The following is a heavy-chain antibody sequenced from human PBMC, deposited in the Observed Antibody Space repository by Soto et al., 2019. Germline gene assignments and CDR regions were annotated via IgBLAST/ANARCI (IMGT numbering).Heavy chain of an antibody. Sequence: SVKVSCKASGGTFSSYAISWVRQAPGQGLEWMGGIIPIFGTANYAQKFQGRVTITADESTSTAYMELSSLRSEDTAVYYCARGSSAGLGAYYYYGMDVWGQGTTVTVSS. J-gene: IGHJ6*02. D-gene: IGHD6-6*01. CDR1: GGTFSSYA. CDR3: ARGSSAGLGAYYYYGMDV. V-gene: IGHV1-69*13. CDR2: IIPIFGTA.